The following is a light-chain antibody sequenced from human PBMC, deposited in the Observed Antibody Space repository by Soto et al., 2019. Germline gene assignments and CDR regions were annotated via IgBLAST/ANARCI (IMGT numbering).Light chain of an antibody. CDR2: GTS. Sequence: EIVMTQSPATLSLSPGEISTLSCRASQSVSSNLAWYQQKPGQSPRLLIYGTSTRATGIPARLSGSGSGTEFTLTISSLQSEDFAVYYCHQYNFWPTFGQGTKVDIK. CDR3: HQYNFWPT. CDR1: QSVSSN. J-gene: IGKJ1*01. V-gene: IGKV3-15*01.